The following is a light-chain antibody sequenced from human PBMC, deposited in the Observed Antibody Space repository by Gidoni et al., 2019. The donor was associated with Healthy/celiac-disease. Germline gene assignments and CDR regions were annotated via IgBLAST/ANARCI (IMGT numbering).Light chain of an antibody. CDR1: QSISSY. V-gene: IGKV1-39*01. Sequence: DIRMTPSPSSLYASVGDRVTITCRASQSISSYLNWYQQKPGKAPKLLIYAASSLQSGVPSRFSCCGSGADFTPTLSWLQPGDFSTYYCQQGYSTPRTFGQGTKVEIK. J-gene: IGKJ1*01. CDR2: AAS. CDR3: QQGYSTPRT.